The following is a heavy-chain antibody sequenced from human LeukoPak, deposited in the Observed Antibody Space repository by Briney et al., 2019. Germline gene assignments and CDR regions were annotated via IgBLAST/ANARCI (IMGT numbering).Heavy chain of an antibody. Sequence: SVKVSCKASGGTFSSYAISWVRQAPGHGLEWMGRIIPIFGTANYAQKFQGRVTITTDESTSTAYMELSSLRSEDTAVYYCARDFEERWVGYCTNGVCYKDYYYYYMDVWGKGTTVTVSS. J-gene: IGHJ6*03. CDR1: GGTFSSYA. CDR2: IIPIFGTA. CDR3: ARDFEERWVGYCTNGVCYKDYYYYYMDV. V-gene: IGHV1-69*05. D-gene: IGHD2-8*01.